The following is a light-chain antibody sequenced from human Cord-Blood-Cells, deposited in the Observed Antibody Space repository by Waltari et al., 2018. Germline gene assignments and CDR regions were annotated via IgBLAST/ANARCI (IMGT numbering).Light chain of an antibody. CDR3: AAWDDSLNGVV. V-gene: IGLV1-44*01. CDR1: SSHIGSNT. CDR2: SNT. Sequence: QYVLPQPPSASGTPGQRAPIPCSGSSSHIGSNTVTWYQQLPGTAPQLLIYSNTQRPSGVPDRFSGSKSGTSASLAISGLQSEDEADYYCAAWDDSLNGVVFGGGTKLTVL. J-gene: IGLJ2*01.